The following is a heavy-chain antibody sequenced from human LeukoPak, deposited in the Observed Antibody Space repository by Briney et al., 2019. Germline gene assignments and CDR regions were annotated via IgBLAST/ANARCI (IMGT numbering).Heavy chain of an antibody. CDR2: IYYSGST. CDR3: ARQTDDFWSGYYALGNWFDP. V-gene: IGHV4-39*01. J-gene: IGHJ5*02. D-gene: IGHD3-3*01. CDR1: GGSISSSSYY. Sequence: SETLSLTCTVSGGSISSSSYYWGWIRQPPGKGLEWIGSIYYSGSTYYNPSLKSRVTISVDTSKNQFSLKLSSVIAADTAVYYCARQTDDFWSGYYALGNWFDPWGQGTLVTVSS.